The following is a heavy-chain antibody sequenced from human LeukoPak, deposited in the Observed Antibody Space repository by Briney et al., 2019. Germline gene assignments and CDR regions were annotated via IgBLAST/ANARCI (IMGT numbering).Heavy chain of an antibody. J-gene: IGHJ4*02. CDR2: ISGSGGST. V-gene: IGHV3-23*01. D-gene: IGHD1-14*01. Sequence: GRSLRLSCAASGFTFSSYAMSWVRQAPGKGLEWVSAISGSGGSTNYADSVKGRFTISRDNSKNTLYLQMNSLRAEDTAVYYCAKDSGPGGNYWGQGTLVTVSS. CDR1: GFTFSSYA. CDR3: AKDSGPGGNY.